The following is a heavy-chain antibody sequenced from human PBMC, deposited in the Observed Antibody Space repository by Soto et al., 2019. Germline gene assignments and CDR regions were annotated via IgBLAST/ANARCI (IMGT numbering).Heavy chain of an antibody. J-gene: IGHJ4*02. V-gene: IGHV3-23*01. CDR1: GFTFSTYA. CDR2: ISANGQGI. CDR3: AKDRNYPRDQFHY. Sequence: GGSLRLSCAASGFTFSTYALSWVRQAPGKGLEWVSAISANGQGIYYADSVRGRFTISRDNSKNTIFLHMGSLRAEDTAVYYCAKDRNYPRDQFHYWGQGTLVTVSS. D-gene: IGHD1-7*01.